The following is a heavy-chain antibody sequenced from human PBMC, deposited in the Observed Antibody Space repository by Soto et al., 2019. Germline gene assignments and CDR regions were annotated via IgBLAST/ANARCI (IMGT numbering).Heavy chain of an antibody. CDR3: ARLGGYVSVGYYYLWDS. J-gene: IGHJ4*02. CDR1: DGSMNSDSSY. Sequence: SETLSLTXRVSDGSMNSDSSYWGWIRQPPGKGLEWIGVINHSGSTYHNLSLKGRVTMSVDASRNQFSLKLTSMTAADTAVYYCARLGGYVSVGYYYLWDSWGQGTLVTVSS. D-gene: IGHD3-22*01. V-gene: IGHV4-39*01. CDR2: INHSGST.